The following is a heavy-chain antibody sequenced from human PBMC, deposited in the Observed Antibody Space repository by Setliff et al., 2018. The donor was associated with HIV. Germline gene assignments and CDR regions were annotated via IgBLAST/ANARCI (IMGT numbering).Heavy chain of an antibody. CDR2: INTNTGNP. V-gene: IGHV7-4-1*02. J-gene: IGHJ6*03. CDR1: GYTFTTYA. CDR3: AREVVVAGVHYYNMDV. D-gene: IGHD2-15*01. Sequence: GASVKVSCKASGYTFTTYAMNWVRQAPGQGLEWMGWINTNTGNPTYAQGFTGRFVFSLDTPVSTAYLQISSLKAEDTAVYYCAREVVVAGVHYYNMDVWGKGTTVTVSS.